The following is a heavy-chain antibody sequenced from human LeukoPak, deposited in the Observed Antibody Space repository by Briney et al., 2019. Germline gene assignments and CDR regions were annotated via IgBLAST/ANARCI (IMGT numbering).Heavy chain of an antibody. Sequence: GGSLRLSCETAGFTFSSYVMHWVRRTPGEGLVWVSRISHDGIISYADSVKGRFTISRDNAKNTLTLQMNSLRVEDTAVYFCARDWVYKIDYWGRGTQVTVSS. J-gene: IGHJ4*02. V-gene: IGHV3-74*01. CDR2: ISHDGII. CDR1: GFTFSSYV. CDR3: ARDWVYKIDY. D-gene: IGHD5-24*01.